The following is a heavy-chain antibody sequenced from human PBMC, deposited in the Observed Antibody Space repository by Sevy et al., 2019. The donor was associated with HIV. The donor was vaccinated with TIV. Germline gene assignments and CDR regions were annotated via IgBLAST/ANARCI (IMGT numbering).Heavy chain of an antibody. CDR2: FDPQDDEI. CDR3: ATVGLRYYSGSSSYQGDWFDP. CDR1: GYTLTKLS. D-gene: IGHD2-15*01. J-gene: IGHJ5*02. V-gene: IGHV1-24*01. Sequence: ASVKVSCKVSGYTLTKLSIHWVRQAPGKGLEWLGDFDPQDDEIIYAQRFQGRLTMTEDTSTETAYMGLSSLTSGDTAVYYCATVGLRYYSGSSSYQGDWFDPWGQGTLVTVSS.